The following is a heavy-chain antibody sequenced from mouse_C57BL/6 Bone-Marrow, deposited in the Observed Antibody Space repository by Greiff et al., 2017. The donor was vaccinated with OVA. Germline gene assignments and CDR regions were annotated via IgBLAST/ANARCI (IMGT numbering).Heavy chain of an antibody. CDR3: APYYYGSPFAY. V-gene: IGHV1-81*01. Sequence: VHLVESGAELARPGASVKLSCKASGYTFTSYGISWVKQRTGQGLEWIGEIYPRSGNTYYNEKFKGKATLTADKSSSTAYMELRSLTSEDSAVYFCAPYYYGSPFAYWGQGTLVTVSA. CDR2: IYPRSGNT. CDR1: GYTFTSYG. D-gene: IGHD1-1*01. J-gene: IGHJ3*01.